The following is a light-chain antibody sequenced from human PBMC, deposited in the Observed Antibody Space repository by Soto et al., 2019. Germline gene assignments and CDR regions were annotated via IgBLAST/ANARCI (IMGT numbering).Light chain of an antibody. CDR2: DAS. Sequence: DIQMTQSPSTLSASVGDRVTITCRASQSISSWLAWYQQKPGKAPKLLIYDASSLESGVPSRFSGSGSGTEFTLNISSLQPDDVATYYCQQYNSYPYTFGQGTKLEIK. CDR3: QQYNSYPYT. CDR1: QSISSW. J-gene: IGKJ2*01. V-gene: IGKV1-5*01.